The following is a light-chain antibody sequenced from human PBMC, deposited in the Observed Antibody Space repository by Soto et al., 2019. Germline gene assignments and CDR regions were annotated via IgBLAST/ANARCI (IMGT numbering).Light chain of an antibody. V-gene: IGLV1-47*01. CDR2: RNN. Sequence: QSVLTQPPSASGTPRQRVTISCSGSSSNIGSNYVYWYQQLPGTAPKLLIYRNNQRPSGVPDRFSGSKSGTSASLAISGLRSEDEADYYCSSYTASSSYVFGTGTKVAVL. J-gene: IGLJ1*01. CDR3: SSYTASSSYV. CDR1: SSNIGSNY.